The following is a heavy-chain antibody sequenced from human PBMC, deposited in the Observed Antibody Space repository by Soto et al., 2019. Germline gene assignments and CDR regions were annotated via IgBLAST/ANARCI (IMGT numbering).Heavy chain of an antibody. CDR1: GFTFSSYG. CDR3: AKRWYFDY. V-gene: IGHV3-30*18. J-gene: IGHJ4*02. Sequence: QVQLVESGGGVVQPGRSLRLSCAASGFTFSSYGMHWVRQAPGKGLEWVAVISYDGSNKYYADSVKGRFTISRDNSKNTLYLQMNSLRAEDTAVYHCAKRWYFDYWGQGTLVTVSS. D-gene: IGHD2-15*01. CDR2: ISYDGSNK.